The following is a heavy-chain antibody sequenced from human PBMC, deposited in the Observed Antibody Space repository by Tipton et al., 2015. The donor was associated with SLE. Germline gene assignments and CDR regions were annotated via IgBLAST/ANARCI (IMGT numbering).Heavy chain of an antibody. V-gene: IGHV4-59*08. CDR2: IYYSGTT. CDR3: ARIDSSSWKDYFDY. Sequence: TLSLTCSVSGGSISDYYWSWVRQPPGKGLEWIGYIYYSGTTNYNPSLKSRVTMSVDTSKNQFSLKLSSVTAADTAVYYCARIDSSSWKDYFDYWGQGTLVTVSS. CDR1: GGSISDYY. D-gene: IGHD6-13*01. J-gene: IGHJ4*02.